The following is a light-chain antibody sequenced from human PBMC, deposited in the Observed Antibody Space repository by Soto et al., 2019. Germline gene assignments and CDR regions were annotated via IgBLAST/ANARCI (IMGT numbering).Light chain of an antibody. CDR2: SNN. J-gene: IGLJ2*01. CDR3: AAWDDSLNGVV. Sequence: QSVLTQPPSASGTPGQRVTISCSGSSSNIGSKTVKWYQQLPGTAPKPLIYSNNQRPSGVPDRFSGSKSGTSASLAISGLQSEDEADYYCAAWDDSLNGVVFGGGPKLTVL. CDR1: SSNIGSKT. V-gene: IGLV1-44*01.